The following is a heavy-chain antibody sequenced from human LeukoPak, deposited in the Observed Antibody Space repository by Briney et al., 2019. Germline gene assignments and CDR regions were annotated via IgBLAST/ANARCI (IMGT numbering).Heavy chain of an antibody. CDR3: ARAWSVSYDILTGRKGGDD. CDR1: GYTFTSYY. J-gene: IGHJ4*02. V-gene: IGHV1-46*01. CDR2: INPSGGST. D-gene: IGHD3-9*01. Sequence: GASVKVSCKASGYTFTSYYMHWVRQAPGQGLEWMGIINPSGGSTSYAQKFQGRVTMTRDTSTSTVYMELSSLRSGDTAVYYCARAWSVSYDILTGRKGGDDWGQGTLVTVSS.